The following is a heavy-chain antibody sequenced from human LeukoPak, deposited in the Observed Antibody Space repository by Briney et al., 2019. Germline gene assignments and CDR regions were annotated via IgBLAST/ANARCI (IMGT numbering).Heavy chain of an antibody. J-gene: IGHJ3*02. Sequence: GGSLRLSXAASGFTFSGYNMNWVRQAPGKGLEWVSSIDSSSSYMYYPDSARGRFTISRDNAKNSLDLQMNSLRAEDTAVYFCARAYCSSTTCYTYDAFDIWGQGTMVTVSS. V-gene: IGHV3-21*01. CDR2: IDSSSSYM. CDR1: GFTFSGYN. CDR3: ARAYCSSTTCYTYDAFDI. D-gene: IGHD2-2*02.